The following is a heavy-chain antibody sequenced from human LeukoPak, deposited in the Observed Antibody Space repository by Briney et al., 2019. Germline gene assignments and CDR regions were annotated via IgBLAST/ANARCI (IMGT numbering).Heavy chain of an antibody. D-gene: IGHD3/OR15-3a*01. V-gene: IGHV3-7*01. CDR1: GFTLSSYW. CDR2: IKQDGSEK. CDR3: ARDGGTGFLDY. Sequence: PGGSPRLSCAASGFTLSSYWMSWARQAPGKGLEWVANIKQDGSEKYYVDSVKGRFTISRDDAKNSLYLQMNSLRAEDTAVYYCARDGGTGFLDYWGQGTLVTVSS. J-gene: IGHJ4*02.